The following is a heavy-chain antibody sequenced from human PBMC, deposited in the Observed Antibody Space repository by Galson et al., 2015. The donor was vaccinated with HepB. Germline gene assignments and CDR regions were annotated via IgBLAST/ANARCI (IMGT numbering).Heavy chain of an antibody. V-gene: IGHV4-34*01. CDR3: ARSRSRMSIKT. D-gene: IGHD5-24*01. CDR1: GESSTGYY. CDR2: INESGTT. Sequence: ETLSLTCGVVGESSTGYYWNWIRQPPGKTLQWIGQINESGTTRYNPSLEGRVTISADTSKTQFSLTLTSVTAADTGFYYCARSRSRMSIKTWGQGNLVTVSS. J-gene: IGHJ5*02.